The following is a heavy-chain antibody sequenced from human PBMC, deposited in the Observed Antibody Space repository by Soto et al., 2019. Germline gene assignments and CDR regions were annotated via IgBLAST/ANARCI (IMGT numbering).Heavy chain of an antibody. D-gene: IGHD6-19*01. Sequence: ASVKVSCKASGYTFTGHYMHWVRQAPGQGLEWMGWINPSSGGTNYAQKFQGRVTMTRDTSISTAYMELSRLRSDDTAVYYCARASKQWLVALEYWGQGTLVTVS. CDR3: ARASKQWLVALEY. CDR1: GYTFTGHY. J-gene: IGHJ4*02. V-gene: IGHV1-2*02. CDR2: INPSSGGT.